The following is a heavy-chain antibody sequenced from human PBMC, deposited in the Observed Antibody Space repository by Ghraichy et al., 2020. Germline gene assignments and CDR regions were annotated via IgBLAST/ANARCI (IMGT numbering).Heavy chain of an antibody. J-gene: IGHJ2*01. Sequence: GGSLRLSCAASGFTFSSYAMSWVRQAPGKGLEWVSAISGSGGSTYYADSVKGRFTISRDNSKNTLYLQMNSLRAEDTAVYYCAKAQARGGGNSGWYFDLWGRGTLVTVSS. CDR3: AKAQARGGGNSGWYFDL. V-gene: IGHV3-23*01. CDR1: GFTFSSYA. D-gene: IGHD4-23*01. CDR2: ISGSGGST.